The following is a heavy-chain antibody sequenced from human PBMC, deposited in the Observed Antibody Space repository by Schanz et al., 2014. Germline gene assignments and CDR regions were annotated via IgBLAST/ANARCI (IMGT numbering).Heavy chain of an antibody. J-gene: IGHJ6*02. CDR1: GYTFSDYG. V-gene: IGHV1-18*01. Sequence: VQLVQSGAEVKKPGASVKVSCKASGYTFSDYGITWVRQAPGQGLEWVGWISPYTGNTHYFDKMEGRVTMTTDTSTSAAYMELRNLRSDDTAVYYCARVQDDIWTGSEYYYGMDVWGQGTMVTVSS. CDR2: ISPYTGNT. D-gene: IGHD3-9*01. CDR3: ARVQDDIWTGSEYYYGMDV.